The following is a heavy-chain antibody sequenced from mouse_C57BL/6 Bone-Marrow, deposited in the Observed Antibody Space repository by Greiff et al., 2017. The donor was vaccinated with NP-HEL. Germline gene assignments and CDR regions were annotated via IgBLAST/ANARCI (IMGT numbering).Heavy chain of an antibody. V-gene: IGHV5-2*03. CDR1: EYEFPSHD. Sequence: EVMLVESGGGLVQPGESLKLSCESNEYEFPSHDMSWVRKTPEKRLELVAAINSDGGSPYYPDTMERRFIISRDNTKKTLYLQMSSLRSEDTALYYCARHRGGTLDWYFDVWGTGTTVTVSS. D-gene: IGHD4-1*01. CDR3: ARHRGGTLDWYFDV. CDR2: INSDGGSP. J-gene: IGHJ1*03.